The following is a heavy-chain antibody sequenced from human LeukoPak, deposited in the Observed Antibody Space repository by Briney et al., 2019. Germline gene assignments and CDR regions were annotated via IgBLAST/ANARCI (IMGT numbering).Heavy chain of an antibody. CDR3: ARDVVVVPSRYYYYYGMDV. CDR1: GFTFSSYW. Sequence: TGGSLRLSCAASGFTFSSYWMTWVRQAPGKGLEWVSYISSRSNMIYYADSVKGRFTISRDNVKNSLYLQMNSLRVEDTAVYYCARDVVVVPSRYYYYYGMDVWGQGTTVTVSS. J-gene: IGHJ6*02. D-gene: IGHD2-2*01. CDR2: ISSRSNMI. V-gene: IGHV3-48*04.